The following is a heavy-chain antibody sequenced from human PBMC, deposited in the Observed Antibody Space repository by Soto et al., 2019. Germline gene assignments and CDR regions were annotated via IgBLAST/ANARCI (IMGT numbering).Heavy chain of an antibody. CDR3: ARDLRTGTTGPTHWFDP. CDR2: IDYSGSA. D-gene: IGHD1-1*01. J-gene: IGHJ5*02. CDR1: GDSIRSYD. Sequence: QVQLQESGPGLVKPSETLSLTCSVSGDSIRSYDWSWVRQPPGKGLEWIGYIDYSGSANYNPSLKSRVTMSVDTSKNQFSLRLTSVTAADTAVYYCARDLRTGTTGPTHWFDPWGQGTLVTVSS. V-gene: IGHV4-59*01.